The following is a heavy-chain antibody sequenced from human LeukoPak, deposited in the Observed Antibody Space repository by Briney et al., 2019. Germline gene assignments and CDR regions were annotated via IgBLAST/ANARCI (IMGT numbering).Heavy chain of an antibody. CDR1: GFTFSSYG. D-gene: IGHD6-13*01. J-gene: IGHJ4*02. V-gene: IGHV3-30*18. CDR3: AKAIYGSWYVGIDY. Sequence: SLRLSCAASGFTFSSYGMHWVRQAPGKGLEWVAVISYDGSNKYYADSVKGRFTISRDNSKNTLYLQMNSLRAEDTAVYYCAKAIYGSWYVGIDYWGQGTLVTVSS. CDR2: ISYDGSNK.